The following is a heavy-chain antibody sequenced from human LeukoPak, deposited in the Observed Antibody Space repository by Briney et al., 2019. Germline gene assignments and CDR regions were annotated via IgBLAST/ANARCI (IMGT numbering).Heavy chain of an antibody. J-gene: IGHJ6*02. CDR3: AREPYYYDSSGYPKYYYYGMDV. D-gene: IGHD3-22*01. CDR2: ISAYNGNT. Sequence: ASVKVSCKGSGYTFTSYGISWVRQAPGQGLEWMGWISAYNGNTNYAQKLQGRVTMTTDTSTSTAYMKLRSLRSDDTAVYYCAREPYYYDSSGYPKYYYYGMDVWGQGTTVTVSS. V-gene: IGHV1-18*01. CDR1: GYTFTSYG.